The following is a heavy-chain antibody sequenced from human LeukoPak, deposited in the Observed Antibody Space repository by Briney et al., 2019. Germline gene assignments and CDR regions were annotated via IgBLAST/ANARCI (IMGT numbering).Heavy chain of an antibody. J-gene: IGHJ4*02. D-gene: IGHD6-19*01. V-gene: IGHV1-2*02. CDR1: AYTFTRYY. Sequence: SVNVSCKASAYTFTRYYMQGVRQAPGQGRECEGLIKPNSGGTNYPEKFQRRLTMTRDPSLRTDYMELSRLRSDDTAMYYCASPGGGVAGHFDYWGQGTRVTVSS. CDR3: ASPGGGVAGHFDY. CDR2: IKPNSGGT.